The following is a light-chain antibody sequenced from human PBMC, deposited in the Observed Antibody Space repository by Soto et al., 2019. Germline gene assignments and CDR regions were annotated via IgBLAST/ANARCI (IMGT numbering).Light chain of an antibody. J-gene: IGLJ2*01. CDR2: EVS. CDR3: SSYAGSNNVV. Sequence: QSVVTQPPSASGSPGQSVTISCTGTSSDVGGYNYVSWYQQHPGKAPKLMIYEVSKRPSGVPERFSGSKSGNTASLTVSGLQAEDEADYYCSSYAGSNNVVFGGGTKVTVL. V-gene: IGLV2-8*01. CDR1: SSDVGGYNY.